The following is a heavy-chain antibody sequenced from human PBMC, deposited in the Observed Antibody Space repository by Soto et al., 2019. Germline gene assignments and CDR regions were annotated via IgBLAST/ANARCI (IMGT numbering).Heavy chain of an antibody. Sequence: EVQLVESGGGLVKPGGSLRLSCAGSGFTFSNVWMNWVRQAPGKGLEWVGRIKSETDGGTIDYAAPVKGRFTISRDDSNITLYLQMNSLKSEDTASYYCTPLALKYNSEWYPLSDWGQGTRVTVYS. V-gene: IGHV3-15*07. J-gene: IGHJ4*02. CDR1: GFTFSNVW. D-gene: IGHD6-19*01. CDR2: IKSETDGGTI. CDR3: TPLALKYNSEWYPLSD.